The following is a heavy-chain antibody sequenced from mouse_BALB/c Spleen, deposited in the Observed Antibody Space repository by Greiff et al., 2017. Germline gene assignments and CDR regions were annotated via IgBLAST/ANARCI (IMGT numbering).Heavy chain of an antibody. CDR1: GFTFSSFG. CDR3: ARSGYDYAYAMDY. D-gene: IGHD2-4*01. J-gene: IGHJ4*01. Sequence: EVHLVESGGGLVQPGGSRKLSCAASGFTFSSFGMHWVRQAPEKGLEWVAYISSGSSTIYYADTVKGRFTISRDNPKNTLFLQMTSLRSEDTAMYYCARSGYDYAYAMDYWGQGTSVTVSS. V-gene: IGHV5-17*02. CDR2: ISSGSSTI.